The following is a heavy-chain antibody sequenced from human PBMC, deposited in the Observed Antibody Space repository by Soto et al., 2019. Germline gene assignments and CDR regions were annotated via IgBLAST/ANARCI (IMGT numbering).Heavy chain of an antibody. CDR2: ITPIIGTT. CDR1: GDTFSRYV. J-gene: IGHJ4*02. D-gene: IGHD3-22*01. Sequence: SVKVSCKTSGDTFSRYVISWVRQAPGQGLEWMGGITPIIGTTSYTQKFQGRVTITADDSTSTAYMELNRLRSEDTAVYYCARFYYDSSGPFSFDYWGQGTLVTVSS. V-gene: IGHV1-69*13. CDR3: ARFYYDSSGPFSFDY.